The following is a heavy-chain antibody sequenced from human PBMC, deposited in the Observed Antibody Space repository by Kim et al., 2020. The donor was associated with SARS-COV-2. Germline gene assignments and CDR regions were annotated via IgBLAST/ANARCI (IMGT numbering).Heavy chain of an antibody. CDR2: IYIGGST. V-gene: IGHV3-53*04. D-gene: IGHD4-4*01. Sequence: GGSLRLSCAASGFTVSSNYMSWVRQAPGKGLEWVSVIYIGGSTYYADSGKGRFTISKHNSKNTLYLQMNSLKADDTAVYYCARTVSHADSNRFFDYWGQG. J-gene: IGHJ4*02. CDR1: GFTVSSNY. CDR3: ARTVSHADSNRFFDY.